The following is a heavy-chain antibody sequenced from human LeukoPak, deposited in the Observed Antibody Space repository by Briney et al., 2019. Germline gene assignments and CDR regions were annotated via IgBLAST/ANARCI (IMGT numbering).Heavy chain of an antibody. D-gene: IGHD6-13*01. CDR3: AREIAAAGMGLDY. Sequence: SVKVSCKASGGTFDSYTISWVRQAPGQGLEWMGGIIPIFGTANYAQKFQGRVTITADESTSTAYMELSSLRSEDTAVYYCAREIAAAGMGLDYWGQGTLVTVSS. V-gene: IGHV1-69*01. CDR2: IIPIFGTA. CDR1: GGTFDSYT. J-gene: IGHJ4*02.